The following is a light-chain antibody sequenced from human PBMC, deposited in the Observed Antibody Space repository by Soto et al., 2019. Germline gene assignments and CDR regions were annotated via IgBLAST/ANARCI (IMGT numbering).Light chain of an antibody. V-gene: IGLV1-47*02. Sequence: QPVLTQPPSASGTPGQRVTISCSGSSSNIGSNYVYWYQQLPGTAPKLLIYSNNQRPSGVPDRFSGSKSGTSASLAISGLRSEDEADYYCQSYDSSLSRRWVFGGGTKVTVL. CDR3: QSYDSSLSRRWV. CDR1: SSNIGSNY. J-gene: IGLJ3*02. CDR2: SNN.